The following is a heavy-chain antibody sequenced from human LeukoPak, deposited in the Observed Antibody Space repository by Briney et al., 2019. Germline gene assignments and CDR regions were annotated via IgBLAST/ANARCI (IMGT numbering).Heavy chain of an antibody. Sequence: GGSLRLSCAASGFNVSSNYMSWVRQAPGKGLEWVSVIYSGGSTYYADSVKGRFTISRDNSKNTLYLQMNSLRAEDTAVYYCARDLVQRLTFTFDIWGQGTMVTVSS. CDR1: GFNVSSNY. CDR2: IYSGGST. CDR3: ARDLVQRLTFTFDI. J-gene: IGHJ3*02. V-gene: IGHV3-53*01. D-gene: IGHD2-2*01.